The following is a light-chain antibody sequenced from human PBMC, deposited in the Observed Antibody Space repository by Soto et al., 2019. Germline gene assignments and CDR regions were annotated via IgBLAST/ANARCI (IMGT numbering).Light chain of an antibody. V-gene: IGKV1-5*03. Sequence: DIQMTQSHSTLSASVGDTVTITCRASQYISGWLAWYQQKPGKAPKLLIYGASNLESGVPSRFSGSVSGTEFTLTISSLQPDDFATYFCQHYNSFPLTFGGGTKVEIK. J-gene: IGKJ4*01. CDR3: QHYNSFPLT. CDR1: QYISGW. CDR2: GAS.